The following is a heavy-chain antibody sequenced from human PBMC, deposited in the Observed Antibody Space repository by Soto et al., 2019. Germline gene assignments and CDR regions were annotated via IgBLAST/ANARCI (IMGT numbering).Heavy chain of an antibody. CDR3: ARDPRVAAAGSWFDP. D-gene: IGHD6-13*01. J-gene: IGHJ5*02. CDR2: IYSSGST. Sequence: TLSLSCTVSGGSISSGGYCWGWIRQHPGKGLEWIGYIYSSGSTYYNPSIKSRVTISVDTSKNQFSLKLSSVTAADTAVYYCARDPRVAAAGSWFDPWGQGTLVTVSS. CDR1: GGSISSGGYC. V-gene: IGHV4-31*03.